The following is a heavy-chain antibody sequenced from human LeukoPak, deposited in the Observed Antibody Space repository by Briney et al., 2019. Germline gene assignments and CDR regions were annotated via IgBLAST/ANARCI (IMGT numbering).Heavy chain of an antibody. CDR3: ATGITGTKRVGYFDY. V-gene: IGHV3-7*01. J-gene: IGHJ4*02. CDR1: GFTFSSYW. CDR2: IKQDGSEK. Sequence: GGSLRLSCAASGFTFSSYWMSWVRQAPGKGLGWVANIKQDGSEKYYVDSVKGPFTISRDNAKNSLYLQMNSLRAEDTAVYYCATGITGTKRVGYFDYWGQGTLVTVSS. D-gene: IGHD1-20*01.